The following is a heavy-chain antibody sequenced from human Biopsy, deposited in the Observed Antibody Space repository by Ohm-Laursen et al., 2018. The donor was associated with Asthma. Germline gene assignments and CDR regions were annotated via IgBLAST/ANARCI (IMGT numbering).Heavy chain of an antibody. J-gene: IGHJ1*01. CDR1: GFTFGDYC. D-gene: IGHD3-3*01. CDR2: ISKNGSEK. CDR3: ARTFHFWSPYHAEHYQL. Sequence: SLRLSCTASGFTFGDYCMSWFRQVPGQGLEWVATISKNGSEKNHVDSLKGRFTISKDNAKNLLFLQMNSLRAEDTAVYYCARTFHFWSPYHAEHYQLWGQGTLVTVSS. V-gene: IGHV3-7*01.